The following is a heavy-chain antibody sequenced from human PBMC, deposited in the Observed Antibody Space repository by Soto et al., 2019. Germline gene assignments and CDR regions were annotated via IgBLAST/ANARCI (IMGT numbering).Heavy chain of an antibody. J-gene: IGHJ6*02. CDR1: GGSISSSSYY. CDR3: ARGGGGQYGMDV. D-gene: IGHD3-16*01. CDR2: IYYSGST. V-gene: IGHV4-39*01. Sequence: QLQLQESGPGLVKPSETLSLTCTVSGGSISSSSYYWGWIRQPPGKGLEWIGSIYYSGSTYYNPSLKSRVTISVDTSKNQFSLKLSSVTAADTAVYYCARGGGGQYGMDVWGQGTTVTVSS.